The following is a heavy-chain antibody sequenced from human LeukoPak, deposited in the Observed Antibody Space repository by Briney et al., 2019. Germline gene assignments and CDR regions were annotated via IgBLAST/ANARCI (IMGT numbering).Heavy chain of an antibody. CDR3: AKMGASSGYSPIDY. CDR1: GYSFTSYG. V-gene: IGHV1-18*01. Sequence: GASVKVSFKASGYSFTSYGFSWVRQAPGQGLEWMGWISTYDGNTNYAQKVQGRVTMTTDSSTSTAYMELRTLRSDDTAVYYCAKMGASSGYSPIDYWGQGTLVTVSS. D-gene: IGHD3-22*01. J-gene: IGHJ4*02. CDR2: ISTYDGNT.